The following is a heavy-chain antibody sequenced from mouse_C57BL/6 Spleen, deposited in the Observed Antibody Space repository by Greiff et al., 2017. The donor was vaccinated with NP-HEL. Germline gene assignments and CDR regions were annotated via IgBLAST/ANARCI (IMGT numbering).Heavy chain of an antibody. CDR1: GFTFSNYW. CDR2: IRLKSDNYAT. CDR3: TVPYYSKGGDY. J-gene: IGHJ4*01. V-gene: IGHV6-3*01. D-gene: IGHD2-5*01. Sequence: EVKVEESGGGLVQPGGSMKLSCVASGFTFSNYWMNWVRQSPEKGLEWVAQIRLKSDNYATHYAESVKGRFTISRDDSKSSVYLQMNNLRAEDTGIYYCTVPYYSKGGDYWGQGTSVTVSS.